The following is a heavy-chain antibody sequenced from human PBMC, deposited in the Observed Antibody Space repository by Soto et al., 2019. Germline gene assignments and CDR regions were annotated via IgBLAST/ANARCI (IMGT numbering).Heavy chain of an antibody. J-gene: IGHJ2*01. CDR2: IYYSGST. CDR3: ARHVKRSTTASQTKRIRYFDL. CDR1: GGSISSSSYY. D-gene: IGHD2-2*01. V-gene: IGHV4-39*01. Sequence: QLQLQESGPGLVTPSETLSLTCTVSGGSISSSSYYWGWIRQPPGKGLEWIGSIYYSGSTYYNPSLKSRVTISVDTSKNQFSLKLSSVTAADTAVYYCARHVKRSTTASQTKRIRYFDLWGRGTLVTVSS.